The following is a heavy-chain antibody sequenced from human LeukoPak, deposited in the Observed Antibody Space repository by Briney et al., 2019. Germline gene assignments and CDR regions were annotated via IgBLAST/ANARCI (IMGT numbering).Heavy chain of an antibody. D-gene: IGHD3-10*01. J-gene: IGHJ4*02. CDR3: ARHDGSGSPYLYYFDY. CDR2: IYYGSVFYSVST. Sequence: PSETLSLTCTVSDGSISSSSYYWGWIRQPPGKGLEWIGSIYYGSVFYSVSTYYNPSLKSRVTISVDTSKNHFSLKLSSVTAADTAVYYCARHDGSGSPYLYYFDYWGQGTLVTVSS. V-gene: IGHV4-39*07. CDR1: DGSISSSSYY.